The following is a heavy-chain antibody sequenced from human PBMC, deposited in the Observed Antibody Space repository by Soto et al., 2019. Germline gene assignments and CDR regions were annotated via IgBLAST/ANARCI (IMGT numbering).Heavy chain of an antibody. V-gene: IGHV3-23*01. CDR1: GLNFAGYA. J-gene: IGHJ4*02. Sequence: EVRLSESGGGLARPGGSLRLSCEASGLNFAGYAMSWVRQAPGKGLDWVSSLSSSGEKTYYSDSVRGRFTISRDNTKNTVYIEMNTLSADDTAVYFCAKESLFPSIQGIITNWGQGVVVTVSS. CDR3: AKESLFPSIQGIITN. CDR2: LSSSGEKT. D-gene: IGHD2-2*01.